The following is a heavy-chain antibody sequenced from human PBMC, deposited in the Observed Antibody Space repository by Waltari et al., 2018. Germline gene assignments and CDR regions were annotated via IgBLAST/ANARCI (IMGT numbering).Heavy chain of an antibody. Sequence: EVHLVESGGGLVQPGGSLKLSCAASGFTFSDFTMYWVRQASGKGGEGVGHIRSKANNYATGNAASVKGRFTVSRDDSKNTAYLQMNSLRTEDTAIYYCTNFMSGWGQGTTVTVSS. CDR1: GFTFSDFT. V-gene: IGHV3-73*02. D-gene: IGHD3-10*01. CDR3: TNFMSG. J-gene: IGHJ6*02. CDR2: IRSKANNYAT.